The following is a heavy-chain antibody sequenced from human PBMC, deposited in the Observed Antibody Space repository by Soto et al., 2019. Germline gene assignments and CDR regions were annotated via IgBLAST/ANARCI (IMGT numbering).Heavy chain of an antibody. CDR3: ARVGPWVPYYYDSSPYTFENWFDP. CDR1: GYSISSGYY. V-gene: IGHV4-38-2*01. Sequence: SETLSLTCAVSGYSISSGYYWGWLRQPPGKGLEWIGSIYHAGSTYYNPSLNSRVTLSIAMTNNHVSLILNSVTAADTAVYYCARVGPWVPYYYDSSPYTFENWFDPWGQGTLVTV. CDR2: IYHAGST. D-gene: IGHD3-22*01. J-gene: IGHJ5*02.